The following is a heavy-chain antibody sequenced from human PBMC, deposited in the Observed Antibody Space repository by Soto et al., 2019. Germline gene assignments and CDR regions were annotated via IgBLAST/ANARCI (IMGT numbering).Heavy chain of an antibody. Sequence: QVQLQESGPGLVKPSETLSLTCTVSGGSISSYYWSWIRQPPGKGLEWIGYIYYSGSTNYNPSLKSRVTISVDTSKNQFSLKLSSVTAADTAVYYCARESSLGYYDSSGYLDYWGQGTLVTVSS. D-gene: IGHD3-22*01. CDR1: GGSISSYY. V-gene: IGHV4-59*01. J-gene: IGHJ4*02. CDR3: ARESSLGYYDSSGYLDY. CDR2: IYYSGST.